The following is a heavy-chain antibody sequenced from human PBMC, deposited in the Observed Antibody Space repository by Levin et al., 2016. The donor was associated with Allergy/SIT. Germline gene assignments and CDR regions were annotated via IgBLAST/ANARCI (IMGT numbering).Heavy chain of an antibody. J-gene: IGHJ5*02. V-gene: IGHV3-23*01. CDR2: ISGSGGST. CDR1: GFTFSSYA. Sequence: LSLTCAASGFTFSSYAMSWVRQAPGKGLEWVSAISGSGGSTYYADSVKGRFTISRDNSKNTLYLQMNSLRAEDTAVYYCAKDSHGITGTPSRFDPWGQGTLVTVSS. CDR3: AKDSHGITGTPSRFDP. D-gene: IGHD1-7*01.